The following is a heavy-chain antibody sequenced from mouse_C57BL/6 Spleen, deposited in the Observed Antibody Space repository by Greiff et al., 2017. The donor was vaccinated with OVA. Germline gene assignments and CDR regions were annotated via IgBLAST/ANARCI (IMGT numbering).Heavy chain of an antibody. J-gene: IGHJ3*01. CDR2: IYPGDGDT. D-gene: IGHD4-1*01. CDR1: GYAFSSYW. V-gene: IGHV1-80*01. Sequence: QVQLQQSGAELVKPGASVKISCKASGYAFSSYWMNWVKQRPRKGLEWIGQIYPGDGDTNYNGKFKGKATLTADKSSSTAYMQLSSLTSEDSAVYFCARRENWDEGFAYWGQGTLVTVSA. CDR3: ARRENWDEGFAY.